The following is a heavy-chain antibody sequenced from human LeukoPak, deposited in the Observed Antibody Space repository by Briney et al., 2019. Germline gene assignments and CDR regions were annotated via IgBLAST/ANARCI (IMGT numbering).Heavy chain of an antibody. J-gene: IGHJ4*02. V-gene: IGHV3-9*01. Sequence: GGSLRLSCAASGFTFDDYAMHWVRQAPGKGLEWVSGISWNGGSIGYADSVKGRFTISRDNAKNSLYLQMNSLRAEDTAVYYCARVGVWGSYRPLDYWGQGTLVTVSS. CDR3: ARVGVWGSYRPLDY. CDR1: GFTFDDYA. CDR2: ISWNGGSI. D-gene: IGHD3-16*02.